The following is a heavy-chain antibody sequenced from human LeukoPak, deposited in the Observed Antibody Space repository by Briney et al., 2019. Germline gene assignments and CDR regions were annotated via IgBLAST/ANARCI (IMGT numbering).Heavy chain of an antibody. D-gene: IGHD3-10*01. CDR2: ISSSGSTI. CDR1: GFTFSDYY. CDR3: ARDDYSGSYPRFDP. Sequence: GGSLRLSCAASGFTFSDYYMSWIRQAPGKGLEWVSYISSSGSTIYYADSVKGRFTISRDNAKNSLYLQMNSLRAEDTAVYYCARDDYSGSYPRFDPWGQGTLVTVSS. J-gene: IGHJ5*02. V-gene: IGHV3-11*01.